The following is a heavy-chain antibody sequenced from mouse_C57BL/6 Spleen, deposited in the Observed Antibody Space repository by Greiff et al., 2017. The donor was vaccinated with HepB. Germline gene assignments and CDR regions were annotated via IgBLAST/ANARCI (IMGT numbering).Heavy chain of an antibody. V-gene: IGHV1-72*01. CDR2: IEPNCGGN. CDR3: ARDYYGSSSRWFAY. D-gene: IGHD1-1*01. Sequence: QPSCKASGHTFTSQWMPWGKPRPGRSLEGIGRIEPNCGGNKYNEKFKSKATLTVDKPSSTAYMQLSSLTSEDSAVYYCARDYYGSSSRWFAYWGQGTLVTVSA. CDR1: GHTFTSQW. J-gene: IGHJ3*01.